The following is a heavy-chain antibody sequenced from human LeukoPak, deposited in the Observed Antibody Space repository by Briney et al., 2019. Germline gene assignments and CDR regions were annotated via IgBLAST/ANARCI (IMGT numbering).Heavy chain of an antibody. Sequence: SGPTLVNPPQTLTLTCTFSGLSLPTRGAGVGWIRQPPGKALEWLPLIYWDDDERYSPSLKSRLTITKDTSKNQMVLTITNMNPVDTATYYCAHITTVTCADYWGQGTLVTVSS. CDR1: GLSLPTRGAG. CDR2: IYWDDDE. CDR3: AHITTVTCADY. J-gene: IGHJ4*02. D-gene: IGHD4-11*01. V-gene: IGHV2-5*02.